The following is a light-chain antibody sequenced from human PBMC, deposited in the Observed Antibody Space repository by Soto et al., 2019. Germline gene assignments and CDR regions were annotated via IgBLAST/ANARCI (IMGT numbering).Light chain of an antibody. V-gene: IGKV1-12*01. Sequence: EIHMTQSPSSLSASVGDRVTITCRASQTISSRLAWYQQKPGKAPKLLIYDASSLQSGVPSRFSGSGSGTDFTLTITYLQPEDFATYYCQQANSFPWTFGQGTKVDIK. CDR3: QQANSFPWT. CDR2: DAS. J-gene: IGKJ1*01. CDR1: QTISSR.